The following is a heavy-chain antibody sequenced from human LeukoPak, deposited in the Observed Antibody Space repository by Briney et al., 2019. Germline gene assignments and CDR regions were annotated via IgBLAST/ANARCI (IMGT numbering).Heavy chain of an antibody. V-gene: IGHV4-39*07. D-gene: IGHD2-2*01. CDR3: ARDGYAVRAFDI. CDR1: GGSLSSSSYY. Sequence: SETLSLTCTVSGGSLSSSSYYWGWIRQPPGKGLEWIGSIYYSGSTYYNPSLKSRVTISVDTSKNQFSLKLSSVTAADTAVYYCARDGYAVRAFDIWGQGTMVTVSS. J-gene: IGHJ3*02. CDR2: IYYSGST.